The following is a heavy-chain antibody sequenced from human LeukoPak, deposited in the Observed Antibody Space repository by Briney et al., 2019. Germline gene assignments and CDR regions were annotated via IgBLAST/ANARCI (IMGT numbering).Heavy chain of an antibody. CDR1: GFTFSSYA. Sequence: GGSLRLSCAASGFTFSSYAMSWVRQAPGKGLEWVSAISGSGGSTYYADSVKGRFTISRDNSKNTLYLQMNSLRAEDTAVYYCARHGLQYYYYMDVWGKGTTVTVSS. CDR2: ISGSGGST. D-gene: IGHD4-11*01. V-gene: IGHV3-23*01. J-gene: IGHJ6*03. CDR3: ARHGLQYYYYMDV.